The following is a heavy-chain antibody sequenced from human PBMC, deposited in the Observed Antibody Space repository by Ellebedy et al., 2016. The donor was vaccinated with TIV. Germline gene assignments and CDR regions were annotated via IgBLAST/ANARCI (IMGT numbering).Heavy chain of an antibody. J-gene: IGHJ4*02. CDR3: ARQGYRGYSYGATYTPFDY. CDR2: IYYSGIN. V-gene: IGHV4-39*01. CDR1: GGSISSSSYY. Sequence: MPSETLSLTCTVSGGSISSSSYYWGWIRQPPGKGLEWIGSIYYSGINYYNPSLKSRVTISVDTSKNQFPLKLSSVTAADTAVYYCARQGYRGYSYGATYTPFDYWGQGTLVTVSS. D-gene: IGHD5-18*01.